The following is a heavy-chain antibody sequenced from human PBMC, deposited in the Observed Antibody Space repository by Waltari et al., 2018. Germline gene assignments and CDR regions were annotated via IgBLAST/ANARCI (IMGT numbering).Heavy chain of an antibody. CDR1: GGTFSSYA. D-gene: IGHD4-17*01. CDR3: ARAPGVYGDYYYYYYGMDV. J-gene: IGHJ6*02. Sequence: QVQLVQSGAEVKKPGSSVKVSCKASGGTFSSYAISWVRQAPGQGLEWMGGIIPTFGTANYAQKCQGRVTITADESTSTAYMELSSLRSEDTAVYYCARAPGVYGDYYYYYYGMDVWGQGTTVTVSS. CDR2: IIPTFGTA. V-gene: IGHV1-69*13.